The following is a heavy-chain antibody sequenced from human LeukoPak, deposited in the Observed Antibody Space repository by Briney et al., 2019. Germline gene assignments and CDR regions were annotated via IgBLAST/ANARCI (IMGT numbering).Heavy chain of an antibody. D-gene: IGHD1-20*01. CDR2: ISSGSSTI. V-gene: IGHV3-48*04. CDR3: AKEYNWPGYYMDV. CDR1: GFTFSSYA. Sequence: PGGSLRLSCAASGFTFSSYAMSWVRQAPGKGLEWVSCISSGSSTIYYADSVKGRFTISRDNAKNSLSLQMNSLRAEDTAVYYCAKEYNWPGYYMDVWGKGTTVTVSS. J-gene: IGHJ6*03.